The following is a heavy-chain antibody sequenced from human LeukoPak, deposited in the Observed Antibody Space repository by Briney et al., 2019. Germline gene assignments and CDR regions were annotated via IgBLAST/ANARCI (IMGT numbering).Heavy chain of an antibody. D-gene: IGHD3-10*01. V-gene: IGHV3-66*01. CDR3: ARGSIVRRGFYYGMDV. CDR1: RFTVSSNY. J-gene: IGHJ6*02. Sequence: GSLRLSCAASRFTVSSNYMSWVRQAPGKGLEWVSVIYSGGSTYYADSVKGRFTISRDNSKNTLYLQMNSLRAEDTAVYYCARGSIVRRGFYYGMDVWGQGTAVTVSS. CDR2: IYSGGST.